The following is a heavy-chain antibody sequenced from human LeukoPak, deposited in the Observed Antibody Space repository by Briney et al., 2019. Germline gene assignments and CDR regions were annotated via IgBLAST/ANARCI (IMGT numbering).Heavy chain of an antibody. CDR3: ARGLRYFDWLWDY. CDR1: GFTFSSYS. V-gene: IGHV3-21*01. J-gene: IGHJ4*02. D-gene: IGHD3-9*01. CDR2: ITSSSYI. Sequence: GGSLRLSCAASGFTFSSYSMNWVRQAPGKGLEWVSSITSSSYIYYAGSVKGRFTISRDNAKNSLYLQMNSLRAEDTAVYYCARGLRYFDWLWDYWGQGTLVTVSS.